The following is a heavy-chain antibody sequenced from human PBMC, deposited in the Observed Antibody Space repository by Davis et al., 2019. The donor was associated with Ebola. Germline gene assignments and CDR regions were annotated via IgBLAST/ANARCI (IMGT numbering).Heavy chain of an antibody. V-gene: IGHV1-18*04. Sequence: AASVKVSCKASGYSFPNHDISWVRQAPGQGLEWMGWISPFSGNTLYAQNLQDRVTMTRDTSTTTVDMELRSLRPDDTAVYYCAKRRDNGGNYFDHWGQGTLVTVAS. J-gene: IGHJ4*02. CDR2: ISPFSGNT. CDR3: AKRRDNGGNYFDH. D-gene: IGHD2-8*01. CDR1: GYSFPNHD.